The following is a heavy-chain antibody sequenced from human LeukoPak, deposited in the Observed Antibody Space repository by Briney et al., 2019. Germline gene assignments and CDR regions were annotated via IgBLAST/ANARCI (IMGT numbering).Heavy chain of an antibody. CDR1: GFSVSNTY. V-gene: IGHV3-53*01. Sequence: GESLKISCAASGFSVSNTYMSWVRQAPGKGLEWVSTIYSGGNTYYADSVKGRFTISRDNSKNTLYLQMNRLRPEDTAVYYCARGTVTAPDYWGQGTLVTVSS. D-gene: IGHD2-21*02. J-gene: IGHJ4*02. CDR2: IYSGGNT. CDR3: ARGTVTAPDY.